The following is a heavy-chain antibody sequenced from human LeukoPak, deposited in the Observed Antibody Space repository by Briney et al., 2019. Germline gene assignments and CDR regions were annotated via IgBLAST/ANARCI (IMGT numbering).Heavy chain of an antibody. Sequence: ASVKVSCKASGYTFTGYYMHWVRQAPGQGLEWMGWINSNSGVTKYAQKFQGRVTMTRDTSISTVYMEVSRLISDDTAFYYCARDRTVADLDYWGQGTLVTVSS. D-gene: IGHD4-23*01. V-gene: IGHV1-2*02. J-gene: IGHJ4*02. CDR1: GYTFTGYY. CDR3: ARDRTVADLDY. CDR2: INSNSGVT.